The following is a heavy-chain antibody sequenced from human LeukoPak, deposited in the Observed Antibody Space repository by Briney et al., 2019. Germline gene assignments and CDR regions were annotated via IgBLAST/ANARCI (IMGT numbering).Heavy chain of an antibody. CDR2: IYYSGST. J-gene: IGHJ4*02. D-gene: IGHD6-6*01. V-gene: IGHV4-59*08. Sequence: PSETLSLTCAVYGGSFSGYYWSWIRQPPGKGLEWIGYIYYSGSTNYNPSLKSRVTISVDTSKNQFSLKLSSVTAADTAVYYCARHQYSSSSILLGYWGQGTLVTVSS. CDR1: GGSFSGYY. CDR3: ARHQYSSSSILLGY.